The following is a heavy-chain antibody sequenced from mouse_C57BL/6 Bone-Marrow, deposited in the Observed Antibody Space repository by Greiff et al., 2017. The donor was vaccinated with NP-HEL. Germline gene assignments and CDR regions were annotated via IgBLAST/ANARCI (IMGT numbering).Heavy chain of an antibody. J-gene: IGHJ3*01. CDR2: IQPNSGST. CDR3: ADYGSSPAWFAY. CDR1: GYTFTSYW. D-gene: IGHD1-1*01. Sequence: QVQLQQPGAELVKPGASVKLSCKASGYTFTSYWMHWVKQRPGQGLEWIGMIQPNSGSTNYNEKFKSKATLTVDKSSSTAYMQLSSLTSEDSAVYYCADYGSSPAWFAYWGQGTLVTVSA. V-gene: IGHV1-64*01.